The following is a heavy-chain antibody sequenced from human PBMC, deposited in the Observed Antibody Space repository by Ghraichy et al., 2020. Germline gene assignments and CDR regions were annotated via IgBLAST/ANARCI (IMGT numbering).Heavy chain of an antibody. CDR2: INHSGST. Sequence: SETLSLTCAVYGGSFSGYYWSWIRQPPGKGLEWIGEINHSGSTNYNPSLKSRVTISVDTSKNQFSLKLSSVTAADTAVYYCARKGMVRGVISWGQGTLVTVSS. D-gene: IGHD3-10*01. V-gene: IGHV4-34*01. CDR3: ARKGMVRGVIS. J-gene: IGHJ4*02. CDR1: GGSFSGYY.